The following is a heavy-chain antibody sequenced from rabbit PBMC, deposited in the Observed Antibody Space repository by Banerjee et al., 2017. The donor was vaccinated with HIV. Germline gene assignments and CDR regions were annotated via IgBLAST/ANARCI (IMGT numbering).Heavy chain of an antibody. Sequence: QSLEESGGGLVQPEGSLTLTCTASGFSFSTSYYMCWVRQAPGKGLEWIACIYAGSGGSTYYANWAKGRFTISKASWTTVTLQMTSLTAADTASYFCARDLAGVIGWNFNLWGPGTLVTVS. CDR1: GFSFSTSYY. J-gene: IGHJ4*01. V-gene: IGHV1S40*01. CDR3: ARDLAGVIGWNFNL. D-gene: IGHD4-1*01. CDR2: IYAGSGGST.